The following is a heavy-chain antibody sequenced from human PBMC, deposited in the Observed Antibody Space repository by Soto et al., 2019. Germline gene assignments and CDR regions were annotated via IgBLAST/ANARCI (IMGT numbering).Heavy chain of an antibody. CDR3: ARGDYYYYGMDV. V-gene: IGHV4-59*01. J-gene: IGHJ6*02. CDR2: IYYSGIT. Sequence: SETLSLTCTVSGGSISSYYWSWIRQPPGKGLEWIRYIYYSGITNYNPSLKSRITISVDTYKNQFSLKLSSVTAADTAVYYCARGDYYYYGMDVWGQGSTVIVS. CDR1: GGSISSYY.